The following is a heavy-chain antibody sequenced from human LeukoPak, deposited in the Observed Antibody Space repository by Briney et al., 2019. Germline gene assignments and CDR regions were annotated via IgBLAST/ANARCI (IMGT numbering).Heavy chain of an antibody. CDR2: IKSKTHGGTT. V-gene: IGHV3-15*01. Sequence: PGGSLTLSCAASGFIFSNAWMIWVRQAPGKGLEWVGRIKSKTHGGTTDYAAPVEGRFTISRGDSKNTLYLQMNSLKTEDTAMYYCTKDKEDLGTGWYGGFDYWGQGTLVTVSS. D-gene: IGHD6-19*01. CDR3: TKDKEDLGTGWYGGFDY. J-gene: IGHJ4*02. CDR1: GFIFSNAW.